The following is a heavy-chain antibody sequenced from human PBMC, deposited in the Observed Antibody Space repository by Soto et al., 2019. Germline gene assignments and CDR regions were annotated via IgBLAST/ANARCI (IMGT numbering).Heavy chain of an antibody. V-gene: IGHV3-48*01. CDR1: GFTFSSYS. Sequence: EVQLVESGGGLVQPGGSLRLSCAASGFTFSSYSMNWVRQAPGKGLEWVSYISSSSSTIYYADSVKGRFTISRDNAKNSLYLQINSLRAEDTAVYYCARGGGCSGGSCNFDYLGQGTLVTVSS. J-gene: IGHJ4*02. CDR3: ARGGGCSGGSCNFDY. CDR2: ISSSSSTI. D-gene: IGHD2-15*01.